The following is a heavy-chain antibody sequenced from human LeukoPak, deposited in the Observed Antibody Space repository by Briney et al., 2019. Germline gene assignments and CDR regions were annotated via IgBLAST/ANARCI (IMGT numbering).Heavy chain of an antibody. CDR3: ARGYSSSWYLGFDP. V-gene: IGHV4-4*07. D-gene: IGHD6-13*01. Sequence: PGGSLRLSCAASGFTFSSYAMSWIRQPAGKGLEWIGRIYTSGSTNYNPSLKSRVTISVDTSKNQFSLKLSSVTAADTAVYYCARGYSSSWYLGFDPWGQGTLVTVSS. CDR2: IYTSGST. J-gene: IGHJ5*02. CDR1: GFTFSSYA.